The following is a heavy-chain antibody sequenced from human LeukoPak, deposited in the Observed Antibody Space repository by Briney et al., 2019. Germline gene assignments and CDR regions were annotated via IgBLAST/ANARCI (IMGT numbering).Heavy chain of an antibody. CDR3: ATAARYGSGVNNYFDY. CDR1: GGTFSSYA. Sequence: SVKVSCKASGGTFSSYAISWVRQAPGQGLEWMGGIIPIFGTANYAQKFQGRVTITADESTSTAYMELSSLRSEDTAVYYCATAARYGSGVNNYFDYWGQGTLVTVSS. D-gene: IGHD3-10*01. CDR2: IIPIFGTA. J-gene: IGHJ4*02. V-gene: IGHV1-69*13.